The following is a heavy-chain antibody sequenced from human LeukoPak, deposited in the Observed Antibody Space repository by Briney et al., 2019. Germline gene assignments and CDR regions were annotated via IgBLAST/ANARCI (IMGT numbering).Heavy chain of an antibody. Sequence: GSLRLSCAASGFTFSSSAMSWVRQVPGKGLEWVSGISASGGSTYYADSVRGRFTISRDNSKNTLYVQMNSLRDEDTAVYYCASRPRDAAALDYWGQGTLVTVSS. CDR3: ASRPRDAAALDY. J-gene: IGHJ4*02. D-gene: IGHD6-13*01. V-gene: IGHV3-23*01. CDR1: GFTFSSSA. CDR2: ISASGGST.